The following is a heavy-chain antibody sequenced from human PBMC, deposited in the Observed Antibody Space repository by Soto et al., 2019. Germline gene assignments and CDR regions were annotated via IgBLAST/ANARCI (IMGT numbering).Heavy chain of an antibody. Sequence: TLSRTCSVSGVSISRGCYYWNWIRQHPGKGLEWIGYIYYIGSTYYNPSLKSRVTISLDTSKNQFSLRLSSVTAADTAVYYCARSVFPWGQGTLVTVS. V-gene: IGHV4-31*03. J-gene: IGHJ5*02. CDR1: GVSISRGCYY. CDR3: ARSVFP. CDR2: IYYIGST.